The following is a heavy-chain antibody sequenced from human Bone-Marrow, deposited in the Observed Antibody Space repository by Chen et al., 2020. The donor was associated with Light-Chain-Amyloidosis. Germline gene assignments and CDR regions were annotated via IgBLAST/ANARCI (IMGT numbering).Heavy chain of an antibody. CDR3: SREFTGYDDY. J-gene: IGHJ4*02. V-gene: IGHV3-74*01. D-gene: IGHD5-12*01. CDR1: GFTFRTSW. CDR2: INPDGTRV. Sequence: DVQLLESGGGLVQPGGSLRLSCAASGFTFRTSWMHWVRQAPGKGLVRVSRINPDGTRVDYADSVRGRFTISRDDAKSTVYLQMNSLRAEDTAVYYCSREFTGYDDYWGQGTLVTVSS.